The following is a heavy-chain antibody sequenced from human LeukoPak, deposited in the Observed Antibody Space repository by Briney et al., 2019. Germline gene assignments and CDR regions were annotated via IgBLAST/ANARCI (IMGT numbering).Heavy chain of an antibody. V-gene: IGHV4-34*01. J-gene: IGHJ4*02. D-gene: IGHD3-10*01. Sequence: KSSETLSLTCAVYGGSFSGYYWSWIRQAPGKGLEWIGSIYYSGSTYYNPSLKSRVTISVDTSNNQISLKLSSVTAADTAVYYCARLIRLVTIVRGVINHFDYWGQGTLVTVSS. CDR3: ARLIRLVTIVRGVINHFDY. CDR1: GGSFSGYY. CDR2: IYYSGST.